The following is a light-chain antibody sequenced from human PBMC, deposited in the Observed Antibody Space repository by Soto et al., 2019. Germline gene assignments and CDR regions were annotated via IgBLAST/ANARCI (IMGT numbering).Light chain of an antibody. CDR2: DAS. CDR3: QQFDDYPFT. Sequence: DIQMTQSPSTLSASVGDRVTITCRASQSIDNWLAWYQQKPGKAPRLLIYDASRLESGVPSRFSGSGSGTDFTLTITGLQPDDFATYYCQQFDDYPFTFGPGTKVDLK. V-gene: IGKV1-5*01. J-gene: IGKJ3*01. CDR1: QSIDNW.